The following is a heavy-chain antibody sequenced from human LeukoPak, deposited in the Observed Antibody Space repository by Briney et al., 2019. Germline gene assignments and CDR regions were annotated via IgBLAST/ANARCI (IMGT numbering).Heavy chain of an antibody. CDR1: GFTFSSYA. D-gene: IGHD3-10*01. CDR3: AKDLYRVRGAARPDAFDI. Sequence: PGGSLRLSCAASGFTFSSYAMSWVRQAPGKGLEWVSAISGSGGSTYYADSVKGRFTISRDNSKNTLYLQMNSLRAEDTAVYYCAKDLYRVRGAARPDAFDIWGQGTMVTVSS. J-gene: IGHJ3*02. CDR2: ISGSGGST. V-gene: IGHV3-23*01.